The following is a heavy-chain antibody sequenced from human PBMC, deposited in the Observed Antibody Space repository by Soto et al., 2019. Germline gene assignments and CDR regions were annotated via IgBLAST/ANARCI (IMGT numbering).Heavy chain of an antibody. CDR1: GYSFTSYW. Sequence: GESLKISCKGPGYSFTSYWISWVRQMPGKGLEWMGRIDPSDSYTNYSPSFQGHVTISADKSISTAYLQWSSLKASDTAMYYCARQNSSSFYYYYYGMDVWGQGTTVTVSS. D-gene: IGHD6-6*01. V-gene: IGHV5-10-1*01. CDR3: ARQNSSSFYYYYYGMDV. CDR2: IDPSDSYT. J-gene: IGHJ6*02.